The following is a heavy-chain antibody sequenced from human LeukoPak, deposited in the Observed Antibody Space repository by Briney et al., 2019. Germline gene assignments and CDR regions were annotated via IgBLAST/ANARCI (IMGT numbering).Heavy chain of an antibody. CDR3: ARVYRSSSGYCFDY. V-gene: IGHV3-7*01. D-gene: IGHD6-6*01. Sequence: GGSLRLSCAAFGFTFSSYWMSWVRQGPGKGLEWVANIKQDGSEKYYVDSVKGRFTISRDSAENSLYLQMNSLRADDTAVYYCARVYRSSSGYCFDYWAQGTLVTVSS. J-gene: IGHJ4*02. CDR1: GFTFSSYW. CDR2: IKQDGSEK.